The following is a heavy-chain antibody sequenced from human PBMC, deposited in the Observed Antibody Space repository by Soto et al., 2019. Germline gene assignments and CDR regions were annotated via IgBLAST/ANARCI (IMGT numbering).Heavy chain of an antibody. CDR1: GGSISSSGYS. V-gene: IGHV4-30-2*02. CDR3: ARPTYNSGSPFDY. J-gene: IGHJ4*02. Sequence: SETLSLTCAVSGGSISSSGYSWSWVRQPPGKGLEWIGYIYHSGSTYYNPSLKSRVTISVDTSKNQFFLRLSSVTAADTAVYYCARPTYNSGSPFDYWGQGTLVTVSS. D-gene: IGHD1-20*01. CDR2: IYHSGST.